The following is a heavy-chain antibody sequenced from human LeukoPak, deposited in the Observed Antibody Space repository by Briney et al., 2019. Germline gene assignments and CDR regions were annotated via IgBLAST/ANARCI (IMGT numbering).Heavy chain of an antibody. V-gene: IGHV3-23*01. D-gene: IGHD3-22*01. J-gene: IGHJ4*02. CDR2: ISATGDRT. CDR1: GFTFSGYT. Sequence: PGASLRLSCAASGFTFSGYTMSWVRQAPEKGLEWVSAISATGDRTHYAESVKGRFTISRDNSKNTLYLQMNSLRDEDTALYYCARDHYDSSGYYYDYWGQGTLVTVSS. CDR3: ARDHYDSSGYYYDY.